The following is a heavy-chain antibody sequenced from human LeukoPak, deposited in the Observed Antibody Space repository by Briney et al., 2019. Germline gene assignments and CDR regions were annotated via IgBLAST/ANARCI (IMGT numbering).Heavy chain of an antibody. CDR1: GGSFSGYY. J-gene: IGHJ6*03. CDR3: VFYAGGYYYMDV. Sequence: SETLSLTCAVYGGSFSGYYWSWIRQPPGKGLEWIGEINHSGSTNYNPSLKSRVAISVDTSENQFSLKLSSVTAADTAVYYGVFYAGGYYYMDVWGKGTTVTVSS. D-gene: IGHD2/OR15-2a*01. V-gene: IGHV4-34*01. CDR2: INHSGST.